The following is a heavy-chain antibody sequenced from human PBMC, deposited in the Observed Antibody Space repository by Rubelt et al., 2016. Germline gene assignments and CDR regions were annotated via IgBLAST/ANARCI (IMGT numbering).Heavy chain of an antibody. Sequence: QVQLQQWGAGLLKPSETLSLTCAVYGGSFSGYYWSWIRQPTGKGREWIGEINHSGSTNYNPVLKRRVPISVDTSKNHFSLKLSSVTAADTAVYYCAREADSSGYLFDYWGQGTLVTVSS. CDR2: INHSGST. V-gene: IGHV4-34*01. D-gene: IGHD3-22*01. CDR1: GGSFSGYY. CDR3: AREADSSGYLFDY. J-gene: IGHJ4*02.